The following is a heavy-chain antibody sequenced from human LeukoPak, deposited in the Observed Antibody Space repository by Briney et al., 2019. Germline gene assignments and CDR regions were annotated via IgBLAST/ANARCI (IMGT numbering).Heavy chain of an antibody. CDR2: INHSGST. V-gene: IGHV4-34*01. CDR3: ARATASYYYGSGSYSGFDY. J-gene: IGHJ4*02. Sequence: SETLSLTCAVYGGSFSGYYWSWIRQPPGKGLEWIGEINHSGSTNYNPSLKSRVTISVDTSKNQFSLKLSSVTAADTAVYYCARATASYYYGSGSYSGFDYWGQGTLVTVSS. CDR1: GGSFSGYY. D-gene: IGHD3-10*01.